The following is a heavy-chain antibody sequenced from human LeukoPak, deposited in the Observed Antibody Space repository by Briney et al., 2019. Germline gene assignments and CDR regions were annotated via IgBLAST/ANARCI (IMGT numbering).Heavy chain of an antibody. CDR1: GYSFTSYW. CDR3: ARSIYGVNIWFDY. CDR2: IFPGDSDT. J-gene: IGHJ4*02. D-gene: IGHD4/OR15-4a*01. V-gene: IGHV5-51*01. Sequence: PGESLKISCKGSGYSFTSYWIGWVRQMPGKGLEWMGIIFPGDSDTRYSPSFQGQVTISADKSISTAYLHWSSLKASDTAMYYCARSIYGVNIWFDYCGQGTLVTGSS.